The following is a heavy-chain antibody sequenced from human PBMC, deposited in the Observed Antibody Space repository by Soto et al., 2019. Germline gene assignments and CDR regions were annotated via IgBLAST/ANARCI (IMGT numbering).Heavy chain of an antibody. CDR2: ISGSGRNT. D-gene: IGHD3-22*01. Sequence: HPGGSLRLSCEVSGFTFSDYAMSWVRQAPGKGLEWVSGISGSGRNTYYADSVKGRFTISRDKSKDAMFLQMNSLRVEDTAIYYCATSQDRYDRTGYYFWGQGTLVTVSS. CDR3: ATSQDRYDRTGYYF. J-gene: IGHJ4*02. CDR1: GFTFSDYA. V-gene: IGHV3-23*01.